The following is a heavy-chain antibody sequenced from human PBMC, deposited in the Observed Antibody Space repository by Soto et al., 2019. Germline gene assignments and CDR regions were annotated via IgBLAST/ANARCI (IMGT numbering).Heavy chain of an antibody. D-gene: IGHD6-6*01. V-gene: IGHV3-21*01. CDR2: ISSSSSYI. J-gene: IGHJ4*02. CDR3: ARVGGQLVPGFDY. CDR1: GFTFSSYS. Sequence: EVQLVESGGGLVKPGGSLRLSCAASGFTFSSYSMNWVRQAPGKGLEWFSSISSSSSYIYYADSVKGRFTISRDNAKNSLYLQMNSLRAEDTAVYYCARVGGQLVPGFDYWGQGTLVTVSS.